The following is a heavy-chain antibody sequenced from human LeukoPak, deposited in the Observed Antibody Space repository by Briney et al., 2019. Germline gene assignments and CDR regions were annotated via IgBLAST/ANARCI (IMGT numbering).Heavy chain of an antibody. CDR1: GYTFTGYY. CDR3: ARSLGDYVDY. J-gene: IGHJ4*02. CDR2: INPKSGGT. D-gene: IGHD3-16*01. V-gene: IGHV1-2*02. Sequence: ASVKVSCKASGYTFTGYYMHWVRQAPGQGLEWMGWINPKSGGTNLAQKFQGRVTMTRDTSITTAYMELSRLTSDDTAVYYCARSLGDYVDYWGQETLVTVSS.